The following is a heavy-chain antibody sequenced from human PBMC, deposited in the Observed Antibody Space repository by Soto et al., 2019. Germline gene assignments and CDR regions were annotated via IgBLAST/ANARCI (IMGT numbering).Heavy chain of an antibody. V-gene: IGHV3-33*01. Sequence: QVQLVESGGGVVQPGRSLRLSCAASGFTFSSYGMHWVRQAPGKGLEWVAVIWYDGSNKYYADSVKGRFTISRDNSKNTLYLQMNSLRAEDTAVYYCASSTSCYSCYWYFDLWGRGTLVTVSS. J-gene: IGHJ2*01. D-gene: IGHD2-2*01. CDR1: GFTFSSYG. CDR2: IWYDGSNK. CDR3: ASSTSCYSCYWYFDL.